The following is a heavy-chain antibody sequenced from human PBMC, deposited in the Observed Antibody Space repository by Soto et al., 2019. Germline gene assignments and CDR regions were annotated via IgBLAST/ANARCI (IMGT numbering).Heavy chain of an antibody. CDR3: ASLRDCSSTSCYAHFDY. D-gene: IGHD2-2*01. V-gene: IGHV5-10-1*01. J-gene: IGHJ4*02. CDR1: GYSFTSYW. Sequence: GESLKISCKGSGYSFTSYWISWERQMPGKGLEWMGRIDPSDSYTNYSPSFQGHVTISADKSISTAYLQWSSLKASDTAMYYCASLRDCSSTSCYAHFDYWGQGTLVTVSS. CDR2: IDPSDSYT.